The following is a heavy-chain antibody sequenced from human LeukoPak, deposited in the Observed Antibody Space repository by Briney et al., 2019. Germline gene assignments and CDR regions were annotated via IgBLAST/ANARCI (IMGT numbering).Heavy chain of an antibody. CDR3: ARRPDYGGNPVFDYYMDV. CDR1: GFSFTSYW. CDR2: IYPGDSDT. J-gene: IGHJ6*03. V-gene: IGHV5-51*01. D-gene: IGHD4-23*01. Sequence: GESLKISCKGSGFSFTSYWIAWVRQMPGKGLEWMGIIYPGDSDTRYSPSLQGQVTISADKSISTAYLQWSSLKASDTAMYYCARRPDYGGNPVFDYYMDVWGKGTTVSVSS.